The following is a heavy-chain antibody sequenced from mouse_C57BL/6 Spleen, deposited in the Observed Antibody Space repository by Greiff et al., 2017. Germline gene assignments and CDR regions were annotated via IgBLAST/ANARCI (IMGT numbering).Heavy chain of an antibody. J-gene: IGHJ3*01. CDR1: GYTFTSYG. CDR2: IYPRSGNT. D-gene: IGHD1-1*01. Sequence: QVQLQQSGAELARPGASVKLSCKASGYTFTSYGISWVKQRTGQGLEGIGEIYPRSGNTYYNEKFKGTATLTADKSSSTAYMELRSLTSEDSAVYFCARSESGAHYYGSSVAYWGQGTLVTVSA. V-gene: IGHV1-81*01. CDR3: ARSESGAHYYGSSVAY.